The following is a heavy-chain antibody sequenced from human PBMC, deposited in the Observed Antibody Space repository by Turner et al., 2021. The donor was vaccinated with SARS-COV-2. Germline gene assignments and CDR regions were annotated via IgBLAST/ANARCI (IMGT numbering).Heavy chain of an antibody. CDR1: GYTLTELS. D-gene: IGHD2-2*01. V-gene: IGHV1-24*01. J-gene: IGHJ5*02. CDR3: ATGYQLRVNWFDP. Sequence: QVQLVQSGAEVKKPGAAVKVTCKISGYTLTELSMYWVRQAPGKGLEWMGGFDPEDGETIYPQNFQGIVTMTEDTTTDTAYMELSSLRSEDTAVYFCATGYQLRVNWFDPWGQGTLVTVSS. CDR2: FDPEDGET.